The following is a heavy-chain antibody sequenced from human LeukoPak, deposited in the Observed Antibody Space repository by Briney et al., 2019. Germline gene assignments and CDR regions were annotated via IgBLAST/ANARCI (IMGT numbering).Heavy chain of an antibody. D-gene: IGHD6-19*01. CDR1: GGSISSYY. Sequence: PSETLSLTCTVSGGSISSYYWSWIRQPPGKGLEWIGYICYSGSTNYNPSLKSRVTISVDTSKNQFSLKLSSVTAADTAVYYCARDHGSGWYSLDYWGQGTLVTVSS. CDR2: ICYSGST. CDR3: ARDHGSGWYSLDY. V-gene: IGHV4-59*01. J-gene: IGHJ4*02.